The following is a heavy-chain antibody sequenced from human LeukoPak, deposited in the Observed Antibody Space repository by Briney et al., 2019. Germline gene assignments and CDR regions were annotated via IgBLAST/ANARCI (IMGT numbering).Heavy chain of an antibody. Sequence: ASVKVSCKASGGTFSSYAISWVRQAPGQGLEWMGRIIPIFGTANYAQKFQGRVTITTDESTSTAYMELSSLRSEDTAVYCCAREGQQLVVYYFDYWGQGTLVTVSS. J-gene: IGHJ4*02. V-gene: IGHV1-69*05. CDR1: GGTFSSYA. CDR3: AREGQQLVVYYFDY. D-gene: IGHD6-13*01. CDR2: IIPIFGTA.